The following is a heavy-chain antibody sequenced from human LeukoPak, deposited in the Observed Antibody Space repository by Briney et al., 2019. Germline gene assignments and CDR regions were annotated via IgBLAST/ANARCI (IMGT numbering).Heavy chain of an antibody. V-gene: IGHV3-23*01. CDR3: ARWGLNDIVVVVAATRDGAFDI. CDR1: GFTFSNYA. D-gene: IGHD2-15*01. J-gene: IGHJ3*02. CDR2: ISGSGDST. Sequence: GGSLRLSCAASGFTFSNYAMRWVRQAPGKGLEWVSCISGSGDSTYYADSVKGRFTISRDNSKNTLYLQMNSLRAEDTAVYYCARWGLNDIVVVVAATRDGAFDIWGQGTMVTVSS.